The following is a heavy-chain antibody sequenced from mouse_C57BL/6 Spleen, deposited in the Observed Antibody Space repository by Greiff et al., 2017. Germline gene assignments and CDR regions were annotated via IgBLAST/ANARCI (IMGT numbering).Heavy chain of an antibody. Sequence: QVQLKESGAELMKPGASVKLSCQATGYTFTGYWIEWVKQRPGHGLEWIGEILPGSGSTNDNEKFKGKATFTADTSSNTAYMQLSSLTTEDSAIYYCARSDPYYYGSSYYYFDYWGQGTTLTVSS. CDR3: ARSDPYYYGSSYYYFDY. CDR2: ILPGSGST. D-gene: IGHD1-1*01. J-gene: IGHJ2*01. CDR1: GYTFTGYW. V-gene: IGHV1-9*01.